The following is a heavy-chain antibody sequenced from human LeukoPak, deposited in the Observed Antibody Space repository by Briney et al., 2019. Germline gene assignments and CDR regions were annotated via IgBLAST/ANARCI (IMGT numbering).Heavy chain of an antibody. CDR2: ISSRSRTI. J-gene: IGHJ4*02. CDR1: GFTFSNYS. D-gene: IGHD2-21*02. CDR3: ARVGGDCYSFVTGCYFDY. Sequence: GGSLRLSCAASGFTFSNYSMNWVRQAPGKGLEWVSYISSRSRTIYYADSVKGRFTISRDNAKNSLYLQMNSLRAEDTAVYYCARVGGDCYSFVTGCYFDYWGQGTLVTVSS. V-gene: IGHV3-48*01.